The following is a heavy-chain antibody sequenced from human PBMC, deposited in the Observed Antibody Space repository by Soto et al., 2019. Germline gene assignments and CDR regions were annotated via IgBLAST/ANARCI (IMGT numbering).Heavy chain of an antibody. CDR1: GFTFSSYA. CDR3: AREAAGPYYFDY. J-gene: IGHJ4*02. Sequence: GGSLRLSCAASGFTFSSYAMHWVRQAPGKGLEWVAVISYDGSNKYYADSVKGRFTISRDNSKNTLYLQMSSLRAEDTAVYYCAREAAGPYYFDYWGQGTLVTVSS. CDR2: ISYDGSNK. V-gene: IGHV3-30-3*01. D-gene: IGHD6-13*01.